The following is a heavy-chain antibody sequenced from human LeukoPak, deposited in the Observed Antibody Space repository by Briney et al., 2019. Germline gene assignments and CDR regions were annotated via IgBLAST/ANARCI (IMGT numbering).Heavy chain of an antibody. D-gene: IGHD5-24*01. Sequence: GGSLRLSCAASGFTFYDYGMSWVRQAPGKGLEWVSGINWNCCTTVYADSVKRLFTISRHNPKNSLYLQTNSLRAEDTALYYCARDPHVEMATIGDYWGQGTLVTVSS. CDR1: GFTFYDYG. V-gene: IGHV3-20*04. J-gene: IGHJ4*02. CDR3: ARDPHVEMATIGDY. CDR2: INWNCCTT.